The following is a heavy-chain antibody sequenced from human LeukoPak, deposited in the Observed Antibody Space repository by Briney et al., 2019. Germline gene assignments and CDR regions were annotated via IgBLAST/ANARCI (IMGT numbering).Heavy chain of an antibody. CDR1: GFTFSSYS. Sequence: GGSLRLSCAASGFTFSSYSMNWVRQAPGKGLEWVSSISSSSSYIYYADSVKGRFTISRDNAKNSLYLQMNSLRAEDTAEYYCARDLGGACSSTSCQSNYWGQGTLVTVSS. CDR2: ISSSSSYI. D-gene: IGHD2-2*01. V-gene: IGHV3-21*01. J-gene: IGHJ4*02. CDR3: ARDLGGACSSTSCQSNY.